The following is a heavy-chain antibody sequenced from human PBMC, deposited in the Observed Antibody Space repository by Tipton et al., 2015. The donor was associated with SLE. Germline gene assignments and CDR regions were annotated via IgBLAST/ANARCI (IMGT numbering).Heavy chain of an antibody. CDR1: GFTFSSHG. CDR3: ARNPHGDYYYGMDV. J-gene: IGHJ6*02. Sequence: SLRLSCAASGFTFSSHGMHWVRQAPGKGLEWVAVIWYDGSNKYYADSVKGRFTISRDNSKNTLYLQMNSLRAEDTAVYYCARNPHGDYYYGMDVWGQGTTVTVSS. CDR2: IWYDGSNK. D-gene: IGHD4-17*01. V-gene: IGHV3-30*19.